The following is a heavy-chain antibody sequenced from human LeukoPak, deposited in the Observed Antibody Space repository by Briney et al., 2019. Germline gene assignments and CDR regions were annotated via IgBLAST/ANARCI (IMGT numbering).Heavy chain of an antibody. CDR3: ARNGVNYDSSGYPHDAFDI. D-gene: IGHD3-22*01. Sequence: ASVKVSCKVSGYTLTELSMHWVRQAPGQGLEWMGWISAYNGNTNYAQKLQGRVTMTTDTSTSTAYMELRSLRSDDTAVYYCARNGVNYDSSGYPHDAFDIWGQGTMVTISS. J-gene: IGHJ3*02. CDR2: ISAYNGNT. V-gene: IGHV1-18*01. CDR1: GYTLTELS.